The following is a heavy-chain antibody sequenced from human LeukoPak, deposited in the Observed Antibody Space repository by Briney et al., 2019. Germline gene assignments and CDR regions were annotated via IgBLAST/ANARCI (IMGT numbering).Heavy chain of an antibody. CDR3: ARDGRIK. J-gene: IGHJ4*02. D-gene: IGHD5-24*01. Sequence: SETLSLTCTVSGGSISSLIYYWGWIRQPPGKGLEWIGSIHYSGSTYYSPSLKSRVTISVDTARNQFSLKLTSVTAADTAVYYCARDGRIKWGQGTLVTVSA. V-gene: IGHV4-39*07. CDR2: IHYSGST. CDR1: GGSISSLIYY.